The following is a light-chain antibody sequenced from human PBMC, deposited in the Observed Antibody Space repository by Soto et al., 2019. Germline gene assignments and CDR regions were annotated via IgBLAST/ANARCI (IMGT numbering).Light chain of an antibody. CDR3: QQSSNWPPIT. CDR1: QSVSSY. J-gene: IGKJ5*01. V-gene: IGKV3-11*01. Sequence: EIVLTQAPATLSLSPGERATLACRASQSVSSYLAWYQHKPGQAPRPITYDAYNRATGIPARFSGSGSGTDFTLTISSLEPEDFAVYYCQQSSNWPPITCGQGTRLEIK. CDR2: DAY.